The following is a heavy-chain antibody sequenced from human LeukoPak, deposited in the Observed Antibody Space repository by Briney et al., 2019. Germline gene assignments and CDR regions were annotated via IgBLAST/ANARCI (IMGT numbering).Heavy chain of an antibody. D-gene: IGHD6-13*01. CDR3: ARDRGAAAGLNWFDP. Sequence: SETLSLTCTVSGGSISSSSYYWGWIRQPPGKGLERIGSIYYSGSTYYNPSLKSRVTISVDTSKNQFSLKLSSVTAADTAVYYCARDRGAAAGLNWFDPWGQGTLVTVSS. CDR2: IYYSGST. CDR1: GGSISSSSYY. V-gene: IGHV4-39*07. J-gene: IGHJ5*02.